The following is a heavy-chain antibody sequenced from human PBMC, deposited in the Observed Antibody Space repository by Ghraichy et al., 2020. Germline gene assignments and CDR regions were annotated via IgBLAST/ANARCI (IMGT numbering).Heavy chain of an antibody. D-gene: IGHD3-22*01. CDR3: ARHSIRDYYDSSGYYYGPYYFDY. Sequence: GESLNISCAASGFTFSSYWMSWVRQAPGKGLEWVANIKQDGSEKYYVDSVKGRFTISRDNAKNSLYLQMNSLRAEDTAVYYCARHSIRDYYDSSGYYYGPYYFDYWGQGTLVTVSS. J-gene: IGHJ4*02. CDR2: IKQDGSEK. V-gene: IGHV3-7*01. CDR1: GFTFSSYW.